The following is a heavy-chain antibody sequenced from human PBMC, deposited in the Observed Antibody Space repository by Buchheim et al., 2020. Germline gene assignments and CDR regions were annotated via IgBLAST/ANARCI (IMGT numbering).Heavy chain of an antibody. CDR1: GFTFSSYG. CDR3: ARCIVGATSFDY. Sequence: QVQLVESGGGVVQPGRSLRLSCAASGFTFSSYGMHWVRQAPGKGLEWVAVISYDGSNKYYADSVKGRFTISRDNSKNTLYLQMNSLRAEDTAVYYCARCIVGATSFDYWGQGTL. CDR2: ISYDGSNK. J-gene: IGHJ4*02. D-gene: IGHD1-26*01. V-gene: IGHV3-30*03.